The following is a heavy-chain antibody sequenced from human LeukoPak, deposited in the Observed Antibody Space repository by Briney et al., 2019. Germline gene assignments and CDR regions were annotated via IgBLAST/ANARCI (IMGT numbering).Heavy chain of an antibody. V-gene: IGHV3-30*18. J-gene: IGHJ3*02. Sequence: GGSLRLSFRASRFSFSDYDMHWVRRAPGKGLEWVAVISYDGSVKHYADSVRGRFTISRDNSKSTLFLQMNSLRTDDTSVYFCAKFAYNWNAPDGFDMWGQGTMVIVSS. CDR2: ISYDGSVK. CDR3: AKFAYNWNAPDGFDM. D-gene: IGHD1-1*01. CDR1: RFSFSDYD.